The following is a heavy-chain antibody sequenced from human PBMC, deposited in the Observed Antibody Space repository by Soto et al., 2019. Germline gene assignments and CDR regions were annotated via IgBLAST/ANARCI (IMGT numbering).Heavy chain of an antibody. CDR3: ARDDFGDLWRSPDV. CDR2: LNPNSGAT. D-gene: IGHD4-17*01. Sequence: GASVKVSCKASGYTFTGYYLHWVRQAPGQGLEWMGWLNPNSGATKYTQKFQGRVTMTRDTSISTAYMELSRLTSDDTAVYFCARDDFGDLWRSPDVWGQGTMVTVSS. CDR1: GYTFTGYY. J-gene: IGHJ3*01. V-gene: IGHV1-2*02.